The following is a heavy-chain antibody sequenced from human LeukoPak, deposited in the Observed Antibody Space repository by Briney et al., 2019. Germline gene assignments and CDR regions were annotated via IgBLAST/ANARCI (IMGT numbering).Heavy chain of an antibody. CDR2: ISAGGGNT. D-gene: IGHD1-26*01. CDR3: AKESGSDYYFDY. CDR1: GFTFSNYA. V-gene: IGHV3-23*01. Sequence: GGSLRLSCAASGFTFSNYAMTWVRQAPGKGLEWVSAISAGGGNTYYTDSVKGRFTISRDNSKNTLYLQMNSLRAEDTAVYYCAKESGSDYYFDYWGQGTLVTVSS. J-gene: IGHJ4*02.